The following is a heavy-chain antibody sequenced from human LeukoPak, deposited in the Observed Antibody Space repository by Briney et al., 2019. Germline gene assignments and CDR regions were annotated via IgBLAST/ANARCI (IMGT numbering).Heavy chain of an antibody. Sequence: SVKVSYKASGFTFTSSAMQWVRQARGQRLEWIGWIVVGSGNTNYAQKFQERVTITRDMSTSTAYMELSSLRSEDTAVYYCAASIAVAPPAFDIWGQGTMVTVSS. D-gene: IGHD6-19*01. CDR1: GFTFTSSA. CDR2: IVVGSGNT. CDR3: AASIAVAPPAFDI. J-gene: IGHJ3*02. V-gene: IGHV1-58*02.